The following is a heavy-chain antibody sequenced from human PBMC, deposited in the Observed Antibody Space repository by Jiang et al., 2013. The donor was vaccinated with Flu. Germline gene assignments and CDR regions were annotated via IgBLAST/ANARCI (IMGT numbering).Heavy chain of an antibody. CDR1: GGSISSSSYY. Sequence: GSGLVKPSETLSLTCTVSGGSISSSSYYWGWIRQPPGKGLEWIGSIYYSGSTYYNPSLKSRVTISVDTSKNQFSLKLSSVTAAHTAVYYCARHYDFWSGYYTGDQLDYWGQGTLVTVSS. CDR3: ARHYDFWSGYYTGDQLDY. V-gene: IGHV4-39*01. CDR2: IYYSGST. J-gene: IGHJ4*02. D-gene: IGHD3-3*01.